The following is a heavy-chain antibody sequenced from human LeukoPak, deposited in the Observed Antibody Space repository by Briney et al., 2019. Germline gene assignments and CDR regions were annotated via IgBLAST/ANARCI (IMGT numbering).Heavy chain of an antibody. J-gene: IGHJ4*02. CDR3: AREGEIAAAGTFRH. Sequence: SQTLSLTCTVSGGSISSGDYYWSWIRQPPGKGLEWIGYIYYSGSTYYNPSLKGRVTISVDTSKNQFSLKLSSVTAADTAVYYCAREGEIAAAGTFRHWGQGTLVTVSS. CDR1: GGSISSGDYY. D-gene: IGHD6-13*01. V-gene: IGHV4-30-4*08. CDR2: IYYSGST.